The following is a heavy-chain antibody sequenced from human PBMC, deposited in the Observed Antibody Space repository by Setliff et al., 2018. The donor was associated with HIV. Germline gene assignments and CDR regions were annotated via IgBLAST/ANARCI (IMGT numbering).Heavy chain of an antibody. Sequence: GGSLRLSCEASGFNFRNYWMHWVRQAPGKGLVWVSRIDGDGSGTSYADSVQGRFTISRDNAKNTLYLQMNSLRAEDTAVYYCVRDITTCWDVWGQGTTVTVSS. CDR1: GFNFRNYW. V-gene: IGHV3-74*01. CDR2: IDGDGSGT. CDR3: VRDITTCWDV. J-gene: IGHJ6*02. D-gene: IGHD4-4*01.